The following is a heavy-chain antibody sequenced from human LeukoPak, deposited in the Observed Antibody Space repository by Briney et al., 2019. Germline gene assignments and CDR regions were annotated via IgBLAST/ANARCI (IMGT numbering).Heavy chain of an antibody. Sequence: SETLSLTCTVSGGSISSYYWSWIRQPAGKGLEWIGRIYTSGSTNYNPSLKSRVTMSVDTSKNQFSLKLSSVTAADTAVYYCARDHPTYCTGGSCYSDAFDIWGQRTMVTVSS. V-gene: IGHV4-4*07. J-gene: IGHJ3*02. CDR3: ARDHPTYCTGGSCYSDAFDI. CDR1: GGSISSYY. CDR2: IYTSGST. D-gene: IGHD2-15*01.